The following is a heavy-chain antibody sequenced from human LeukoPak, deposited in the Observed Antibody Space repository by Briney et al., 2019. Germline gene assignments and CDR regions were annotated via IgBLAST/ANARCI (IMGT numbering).Heavy chain of an antibody. V-gene: IGHV1-46*01. CDR2: INPSGGST. CDR3: ARDPYYYDSSGYYSYYYYGMDV. Sequence: ASVKVSCKASGYTFTSYYMHWVRQAPGQGLEWMGIINPSGGSTSYAQKFQGRVTMTRDTSTSTVYMELSSLRSEDTAVYYCARDPYYYDSSGYYSYYYYGMDVWGQGTTVTVSS. CDR1: GYTFTSYY. D-gene: IGHD3-22*01. J-gene: IGHJ6*02.